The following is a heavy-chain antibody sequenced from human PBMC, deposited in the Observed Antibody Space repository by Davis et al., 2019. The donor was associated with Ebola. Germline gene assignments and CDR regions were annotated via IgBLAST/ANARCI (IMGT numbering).Heavy chain of an antibody. D-gene: IGHD1-26*01. CDR3: ATYSGAYFDY. CDR1: GYSFTSYW. CDR2: IYPGDSET. V-gene: IGHV5-51*01. J-gene: IGHJ4*02. Sequence: KVSCKGSGYSFTSYWIGWVRQMPGKGLEWMGIIYPGDSETRYSPSFEGQVTISVDKSINTAYLQWSSLKASDTAMYYCATYSGAYFDYWGQGTLVTVSA.